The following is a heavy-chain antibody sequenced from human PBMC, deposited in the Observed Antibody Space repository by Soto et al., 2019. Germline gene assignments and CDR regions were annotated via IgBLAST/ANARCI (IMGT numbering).Heavy chain of an antibody. CDR1: GFTFSSSW. CDR3: ATAGSYRFDY. V-gene: IGHV3-74*01. J-gene: IGHJ4*02. CDR2: INADGSVT. D-gene: IGHD3-10*01. Sequence: EVQLVESGGGLVQPGESLRLSCTASGFTFSSSWIHWVRQAPGKGLEWVSRINADGSVTNYADSVKGRFTVSRDNAKNTLYRQMNSLRAEDTAVYFCATAGSYRFDYWGQGTLVTVSS.